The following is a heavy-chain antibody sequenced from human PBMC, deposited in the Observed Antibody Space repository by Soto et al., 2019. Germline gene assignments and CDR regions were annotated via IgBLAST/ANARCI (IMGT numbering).Heavy chain of an antibody. CDR1: GLTFSDHY. CDR3: ARAPYFGSGTYYYYALDV. Sequence: QVQLVESGGGLVKPGGSLRLSCAASGLTFSDHYMTWIRQAPGKGLAWFSYISSSAGTIYYADSVKGRFTISRDNAKNSLYLQMTNLRAEDTAVYYCARAPYFGSGTYYYYALDVWGQGTTVTVSS. V-gene: IGHV3-11*01. CDR2: ISSSAGTI. D-gene: IGHD3-10*01. J-gene: IGHJ6*02.